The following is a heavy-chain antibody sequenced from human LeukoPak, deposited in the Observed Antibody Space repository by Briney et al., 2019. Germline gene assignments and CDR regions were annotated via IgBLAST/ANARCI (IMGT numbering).Heavy chain of an antibody. V-gene: IGHV1-3*01. Sequence: ASVKVSCKASGYTFTSYAMHWVRQAPGQRLEWMGWINAGNSNTKYSQKFQGRVTITRDTSASTAYMELSSLRSEDTAVYYCARVRAIVVVAAPDYWGQGTLVTVSS. CDR2: INAGNSNT. CDR3: ARVRAIVVVAAPDY. CDR1: GYTFTSYA. J-gene: IGHJ4*02. D-gene: IGHD2-15*01.